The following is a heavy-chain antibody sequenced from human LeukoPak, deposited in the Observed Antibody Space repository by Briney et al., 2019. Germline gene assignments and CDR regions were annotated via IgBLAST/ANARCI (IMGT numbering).Heavy chain of an antibody. D-gene: IGHD2-15*01. J-gene: IGHJ3*02. V-gene: IGHV3-74*01. Sequence: PGGSLRLSCAASGFTFSNYRMHWVRQAPGKGLVWVSRISSDGSSTSYADSVKGRFTISRDNAKNRLYLQMNSLRAEDTAVYYCARGSDLTRGAFDIWGQGTMVTVSS. CDR2: ISSDGSST. CDR1: GFTFSNYR. CDR3: ARGSDLTRGAFDI.